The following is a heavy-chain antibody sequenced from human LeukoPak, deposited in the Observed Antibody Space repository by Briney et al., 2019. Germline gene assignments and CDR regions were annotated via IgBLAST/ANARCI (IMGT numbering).Heavy chain of an antibody. CDR3: ARGDIQGHDYYGMDV. V-gene: IGHV1-69*04. D-gene: IGHD3-9*01. CDR2: IIPILGIA. J-gene: IGHJ6*02. CDR1: GGTFSSYA. Sequence: ASVTVSCKASGGTFSSYAISWVRQAPGQGLEWMGRIIPILGIANYAQKFQGRVTITADKSTSTAYMELSSLRSEDTAVYYCARGDIQGHDYYGMDVWGQGTTVTVSS.